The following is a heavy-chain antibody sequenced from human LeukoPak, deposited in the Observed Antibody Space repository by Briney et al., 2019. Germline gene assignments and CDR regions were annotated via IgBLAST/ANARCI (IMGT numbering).Heavy chain of an antibody. J-gene: IGHJ4*02. V-gene: IGHV3-23*01. Sequence: QSGGFLRLSCAASGFTFSSYAMSWVRQAPGKGLEWVSTISGSGDSTYYADSVKGRFTISRDNSKNTLYLQMNSLRAEDTAVYFCAKGFYFGSGSYRYFDYWGQGTLVPVSS. D-gene: IGHD3-10*01. CDR1: GFTFSSYA. CDR3: AKGFYFGSGSYRYFDY. CDR2: ISGSGDST.